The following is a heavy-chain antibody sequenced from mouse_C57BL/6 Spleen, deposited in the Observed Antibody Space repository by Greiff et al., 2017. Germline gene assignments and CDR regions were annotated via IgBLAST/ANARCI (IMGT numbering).Heavy chain of an antibody. V-gene: IGHV1-81*01. CDR3: ASPYAMDY. J-gene: IGHJ4*01. CDR2: IYPRSGNT. CDR1: GYTFTSYG. Sequence: VQLQQSGAELARPGASVKLSCKASGYTFTSYGISWVKQRTGQGLEWIGEIYPRSGNTYYNEKFKGKATLTADKSSSTAYMELRSLTSEDSAVYFCASPYAMDYWGQGTSVTVSS.